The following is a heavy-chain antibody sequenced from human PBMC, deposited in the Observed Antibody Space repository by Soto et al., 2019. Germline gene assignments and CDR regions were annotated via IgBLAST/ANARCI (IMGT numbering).Heavy chain of an antibody. J-gene: IGHJ5*02. CDR1: GFTFSSYA. CDR2: ISSNGGST. V-gene: IGHV3-64D*06. Sequence: PGGSLRLSCSASGFTFSSYAMHWVRQAPGKGLEYVSAISSNGGSTYYADSVKGRFTISRDNSKNTLYLQMSSLRAEDTAVYYCVKATYCSGGSCYSPDWFDPWGQGTLVTVSS. CDR3: VKATYCSGGSCYSPDWFDP. D-gene: IGHD2-15*01.